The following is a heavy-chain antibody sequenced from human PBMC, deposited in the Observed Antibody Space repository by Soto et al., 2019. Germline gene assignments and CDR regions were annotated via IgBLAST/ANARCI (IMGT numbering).Heavy chain of an antibody. CDR1: GYTFTGYY. CDR2: INPNSGGT. V-gene: IGHV1-2*04. J-gene: IGHJ6*02. Sequence: ASVKVSCKASGYTFTGYYMHWVRQAPGQGLEWMGWINPNSGGTNYAQKFQRWVTMNRDTSISTAYMELSRLRSDDTAVYYCARAQNKAGAGIEYYGMDVWG. CDR3: ARAQNKAGAGIEYYGMDV. D-gene: IGHD6-19*01.